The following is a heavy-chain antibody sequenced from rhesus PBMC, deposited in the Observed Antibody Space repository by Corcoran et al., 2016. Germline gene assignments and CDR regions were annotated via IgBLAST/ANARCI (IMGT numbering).Heavy chain of an antibody. CDR3: ARDLVTLAQGY. J-gene: IGHJ4*01. D-gene: IGHD1-38*01. V-gene: IGHV4S19*01. Sequence: QLPLQESGPGLVKPSETLSPTCSVSGCSTSSSNCCRCIRPPQGKGMAWIGYISGSSDITYYNPYIKSRITISKETYKNKFSQKRSSVNAADTAVYYCARDLVTLAQGYWGQGVLVTVSS. CDR2: ISGSSDIT. CDR1: GCSTSSSNC.